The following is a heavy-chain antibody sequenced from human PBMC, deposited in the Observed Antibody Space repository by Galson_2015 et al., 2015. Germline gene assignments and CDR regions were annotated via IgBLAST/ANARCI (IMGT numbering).Heavy chain of an antibody. Sequence: SLRLSCAASGFTFSSYAMSWVRQAPGKGLEWVSAISGSGGSTYYADSVKGRFTISRDNSKNTLYLQMNSLRAEDTAVYYCAKDRRQQLVRYYFDYWGQGTLVTVSS. J-gene: IGHJ4*02. CDR2: ISGSGGST. CDR1: GFTFSSYA. D-gene: IGHD6-13*01. CDR3: AKDRRQQLVRYYFDY. V-gene: IGHV3-23*01.